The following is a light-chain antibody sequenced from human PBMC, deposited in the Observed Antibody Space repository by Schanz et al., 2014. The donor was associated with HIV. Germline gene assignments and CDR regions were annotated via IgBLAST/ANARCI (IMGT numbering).Light chain of an antibody. CDR3: SSYAGNNNLL. V-gene: IGLV2-23*01. CDR2: EGA. J-gene: IGLJ3*02. CDR1: SSDVGTYYH. Sequence: QSVLTQPASVSGSPGQSITISCTGTSSDVGTYYHVSWYQQHPGKAPKLMIYEGAKRPSGVSSRFSGSKSGNTASLTISGLQTEDEAVYHCSSYAGNNNLLFGGGTKLTVL.